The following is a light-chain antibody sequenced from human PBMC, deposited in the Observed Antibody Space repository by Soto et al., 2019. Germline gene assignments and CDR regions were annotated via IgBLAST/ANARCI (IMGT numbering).Light chain of an antibody. CDR3: QQSYTTPIA. V-gene: IGKV1-39*01. CDR2: AAS. CDR1: QSISGW. J-gene: IGKJ5*01. Sequence: IQMPQSPSTLSSSVVDRVIIHCRASQSISGWLAWYQQKPGKAPKLLTYAASSLQSGVPSRFSGSGSGTDFTLTISSLQPEDFATYYCQQSYTTPIALGQGTRLEIK.